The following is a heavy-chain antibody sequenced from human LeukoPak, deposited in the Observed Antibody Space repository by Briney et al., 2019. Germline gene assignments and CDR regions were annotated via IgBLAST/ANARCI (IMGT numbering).Heavy chain of an antibody. Sequence: GASVKVSCKASGYTFTSYDINWVRQATGQGLEWMGWMNPNSGNTGYAQKFQGRVTMTRNTSISTAYMELSSLRSEDTAVYYCATPYSSGWYGWYFDLWGRGTLVTVSS. J-gene: IGHJ2*01. D-gene: IGHD6-19*01. CDR2: MNPNSGNT. CDR3: ATPYSSGWYGWYFDL. V-gene: IGHV1-8*01. CDR1: GYTFTSYD.